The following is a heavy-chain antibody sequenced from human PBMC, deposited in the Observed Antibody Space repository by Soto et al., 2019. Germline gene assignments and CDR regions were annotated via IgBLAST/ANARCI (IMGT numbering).Heavy chain of an antibody. V-gene: IGHV3-30-3*01. D-gene: IGHD3-10*01. CDR1: GFTFSSYA. Sequence: QVQLVESGGGVVQPGRSLRLSCAASGFTFSSYAMHWVRQAPGKGLEWVAVISYDGSNKYYADSVKGRFTISRDNSKKPVDLAIKRLGAEGKAVYLRGRGGGGLHFHGIEVLGQGATGTGSS. J-gene: IGHJ6*02. CDR2: ISYDGSNK. CDR3: GRGGGGLHFHGIEV.